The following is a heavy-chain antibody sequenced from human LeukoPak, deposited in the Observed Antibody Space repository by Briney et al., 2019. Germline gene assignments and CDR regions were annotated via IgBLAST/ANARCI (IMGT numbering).Heavy chain of an antibody. Sequence: PGVSLRLSCAASGFTFSSYWMHCVRQAPGKGLVWLSRINSDGSSTSYADSVKGRFTISRDNAKNKLYLQMNSLRAEDTAVYYCARSYYYDSSGYGMDVWGQGTTVTVSS. CDR1: GFTFSSYW. CDR3: ARSYYYDSSGYGMDV. D-gene: IGHD3-22*01. CDR2: INSDGSST. V-gene: IGHV3-74*01. J-gene: IGHJ6*02.